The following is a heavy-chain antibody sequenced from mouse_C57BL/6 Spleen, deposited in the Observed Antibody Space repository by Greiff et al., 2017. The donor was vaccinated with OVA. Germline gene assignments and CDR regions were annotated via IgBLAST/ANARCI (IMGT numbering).Heavy chain of an antibody. D-gene: IGHD3-2*02. V-gene: IGHV1-80*01. CDR2: IYPGDGDT. CDR3: ASSGDSSGYNAY. Sequence: QVQLKESGAELVKPGASVKISCKASGYAFSSYWMNWVKQRPGKGLEWIGQIYPGDGDTNYNGKFKGKATLTADKSSSTAYMQLSSLTSEDSAVYFCASSGDSSGYNAYWGQGTLVTVSA. J-gene: IGHJ3*01. CDR1: GYAFSSYW.